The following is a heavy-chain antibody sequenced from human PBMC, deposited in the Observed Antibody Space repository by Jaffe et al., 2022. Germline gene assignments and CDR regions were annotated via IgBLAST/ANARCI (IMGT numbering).Heavy chain of an antibody. Sequence: EVQLVESGGGLVQPGGSLRLSCAASGFSVSSNYMSWVRQAPGKGLEWVSVIYSGGTYSGGSTYYVDSVKGRFTISRDNSKNTLYLQMNSLRAEDTAVYYCAREANYYGSGTYRGDVSYFDYWGQGTLVTVSS. V-gene: IGHV3-66*02. CDR2: IYSGGTYSGGST. D-gene: IGHD3-10*01. CDR1: GFSVSSNY. CDR3: AREANYYGSGTYRGDVSYFDY. J-gene: IGHJ4*02.